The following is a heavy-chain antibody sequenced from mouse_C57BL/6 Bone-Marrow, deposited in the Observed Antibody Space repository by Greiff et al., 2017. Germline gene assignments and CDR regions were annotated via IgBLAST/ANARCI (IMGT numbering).Heavy chain of an antibody. V-gene: IGHV1-82*01. D-gene: IGHD2-3*01. CDR3: ARYDGFLYYAMDY. J-gene: IGHJ4*01. CDR2: IYPGDGDT. Sequence: VKLQESGPELVKPGASVKISCKASGYAFSSSWMNWVKQRPGKGLEWIGRIYPGDGDTNYNGKFKGKATLTADKSSSTAYMQLSSLTSEDSAVYFCARYDGFLYYAMDYWGQGTSVTVSS. CDR1: GYAFSSSW.